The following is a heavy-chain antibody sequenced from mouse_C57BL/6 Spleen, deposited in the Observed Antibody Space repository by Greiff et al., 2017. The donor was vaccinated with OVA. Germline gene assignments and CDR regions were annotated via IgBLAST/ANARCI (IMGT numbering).Heavy chain of an antibody. CDR2: IYPGDGDT. V-gene: IGHV1-82*01. D-gene: IGHD3-1*01. CDR3: ARGHPHRYFDY. Sequence: QVQLKQSGPELVKPGASVKISCKASGYAFSSSWMNWVKQRPGKGLEWIGRIYPGDGDTNYNGKFKGKATLTADKSSSTAYMQLSSLTSEDSAVYFCARGHPHRYFDYWGQGTTLTVSS. CDR1: GYAFSSSW. J-gene: IGHJ2*01.